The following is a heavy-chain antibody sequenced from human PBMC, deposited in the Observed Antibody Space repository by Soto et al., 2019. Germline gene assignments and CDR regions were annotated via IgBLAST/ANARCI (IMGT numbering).Heavy chain of an antibody. Sequence: SETLSLTCTVSGGSISSGGYYWSWIRQHPGKGLEWIGYIYYSGSTYYNPSLKSRVTISVDTSKNQFSLKLSSVTAADTAVYYCARRPLTKAAAGAGAWFDPWGQGTLVPVSS. CDR1: GGSISSGGYY. CDR3: ARRPLTKAAAGAGAWFDP. J-gene: IGHJ5*02. V-gene: IGHV4-31*03. D-gene: IGHD6-13*01. CDR2: IYYSGST.